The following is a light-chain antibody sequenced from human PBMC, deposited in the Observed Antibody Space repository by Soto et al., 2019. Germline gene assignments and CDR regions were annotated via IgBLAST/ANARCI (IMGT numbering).Light chain of an antibody. CDR2: DAS. CDR3: QQRANWPLT. J-gene: IGKJ4*01. V-gene: IGKV3-11*01. Sequence: EIVLTQSPATLSLSPLERAKLSCTTSQSVSNYLAWYQQKPGQAPRLLMYDASNRATGIPAKFSGSGSGTDFTLTINSLEAEDFAVYYCQQRANWPLTFGGGTKVDI. CDR1: QSVSNY.